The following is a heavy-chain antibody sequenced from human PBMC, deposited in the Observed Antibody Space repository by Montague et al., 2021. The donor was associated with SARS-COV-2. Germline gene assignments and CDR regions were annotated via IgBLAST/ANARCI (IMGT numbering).Heavy chain of an antibody. J-gene: IGHJ6*02. CDR3: TSGREGNYNVMDV. D-gene: IGHD1-1*01. CDR1: GDSVSSNSAT. CDR2: TYYMSKWYN. Sequence: CAISGDSVSSNSATWNWVRQSPSRGLEWLGRTYYMSKWYNDYAVSLRGRVTINPDTSKNQLSLQLNSVTPEDTAIYYCTSGREGNYNVMDVWGQGTTVTVS. V-gene: IGHV6-1*01.